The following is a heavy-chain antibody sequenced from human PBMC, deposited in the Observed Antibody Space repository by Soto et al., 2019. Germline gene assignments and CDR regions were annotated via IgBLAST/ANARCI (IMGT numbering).Heavy chain of an antibody. Sequence: SETLSLTCTVSGGSISSGGYYWSWIRQHPGKGLEWIGYIYYSGSTYYNPSLKSRVTISVDTSKYQFSLKLSSVTAADTAVYYCASGPFYGGNSGDAFDIWGQGTMVTVSS. CDR2: IYYSGST. J-gene: IGHJ3*02. CDR3: ASGPFYGGNSGDAFDI. V-gene: IGHV4-31*03. D-gene: IGHD4-17*01. CDR1: GGSISSGGYY.